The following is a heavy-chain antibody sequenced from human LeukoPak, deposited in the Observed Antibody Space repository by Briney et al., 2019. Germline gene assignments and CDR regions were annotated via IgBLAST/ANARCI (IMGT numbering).Heavy chain of an antibody. D-gene: IGHD6-13*01. CDR3: ASRGDAAALDY. Sequence: GGSLRLSCAASGFTFSSYGMHWVRQAPGKGLEWVSSISSSSSYIYYADSVKGRFTISRDNAKNSPYLQMNSLRAEDTAVYYCASRGDAAALDYWGQGTLVTVSS. V-gene: IGHV3-21*01. CDR2: ISSSSSYI. J-gene: IGHJ4*02. CDR1: GFTFSSYG.